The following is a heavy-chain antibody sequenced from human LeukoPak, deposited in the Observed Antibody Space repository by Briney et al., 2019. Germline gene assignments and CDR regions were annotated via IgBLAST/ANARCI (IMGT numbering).Heavy chain of an antibody. CDR2: ISGSGGST. D-gene: IGHD2-2*01. V-gene: IGHV3-23*01. CDR1: GFTFSSYA. CDR3: AKQLSSTSFPDAFDI. Sequence: GGSLRLSCAASGFTFSSYAMSWVRQAPGKGLEWVSAISGSGGSTYYADSVKGRFTISRDNSKNTLYLQMNGLRAEDTAVYYCAKQLSSTSFPDAFDIWGQGTMVTVSS. J-gene: IGHJ3*02.